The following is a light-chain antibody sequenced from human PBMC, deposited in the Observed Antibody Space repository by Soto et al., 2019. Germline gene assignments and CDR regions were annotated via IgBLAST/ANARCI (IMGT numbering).Light chain of an antibody. J-gene: IGKJ1*01. Sequence: DIQMTQSPSSLSASVGDKVTISCRASQSITTFLNWYQLKPGSAPKLLIYRASTLQSGVPSRFSGHGSGTDFTLSISGLQPEDFATYYCQQSFNTRTFGQGTKVELK. V-gene: IGKV1-39*01. CDR2: RAS. CDR3: QQSFNTRT. CDR1: QSITTF.